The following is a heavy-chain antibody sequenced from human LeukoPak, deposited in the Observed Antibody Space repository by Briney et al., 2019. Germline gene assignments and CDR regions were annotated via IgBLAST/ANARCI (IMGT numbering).Heavy chain of an antibody. Sequence: GGSLRLSCAVSGFTVSDYYMSWVRQAPGKGLEWVSVIYSGGKTYYADSVKGRFTISRDNAKNSLHLQMNSLRAEDTAVYYCARDSEWGLQRSDYWGQGTLVTVSS. CDR1: GFTVSDYY. CDR2: IYSGGKT. J-gene: IGHJ4*02. CDR3: ARDSEWGLQRSDY. V-gene: IGHV3-53*01. D-gene: IGHD1-26*01.